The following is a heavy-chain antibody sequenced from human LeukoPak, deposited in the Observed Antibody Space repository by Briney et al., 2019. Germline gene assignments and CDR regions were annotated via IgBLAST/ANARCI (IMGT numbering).Heavy chain of an antibody. V-gene: IGHV5-51*01. J-gene: IGHJ5*02. Sequence: GESLKISCKGSGYSFTTYWIGWVRQMPGKGLEWMGIIDPGGPDTRYSPSFQDQVTISADKSISTAHLQWNSLKASDTAMYYCARQYRQSDNWFDTWGQGTLSPSPQ. CDR2: IDPGGPDT. CDR3: ARQYRQSDNWFDT. D-gene: IGHD3-16*02. CDR1: GYSFTTYW.